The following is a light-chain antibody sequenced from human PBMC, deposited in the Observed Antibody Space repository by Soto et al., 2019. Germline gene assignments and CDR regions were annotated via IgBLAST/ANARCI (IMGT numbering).Light chain of an antibody. J-gene: IGKJ1*01. Sequence: VLTQSPATLSLSPGERATLSCRASQTVSSFLAWYQQKPGQAPRLLIHDSSDRATGIPARFSGSGSGTDFTLTINSLQSEDFAVYYCQKFDRWPWTFGQGTKVEIK. CDR3: QKFDRWPWT. CDR2: DSS. V-gene: IGKV3-11*01. CDR1: QTVSSF.